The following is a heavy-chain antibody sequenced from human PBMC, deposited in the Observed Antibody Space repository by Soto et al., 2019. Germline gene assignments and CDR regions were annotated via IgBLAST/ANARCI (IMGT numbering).Heavy chain of an antibody. CDR3: ARERGVLSEAFDI. CDR1: GDSVSSNSAA. Sequence: SQTLSLTCAISGDSVSSNSAAWNWIRQSPSRGLEWLGRTYYSSQRYNDYAPSVKSRITINPDTSKNHFSLQLNSVTPEDTAVYYCARERGVLSEAFDIWGRGTMVTVSS. D-gene: IGHD3-16*02. CDR2: TYYSSQRYN. V-gene: IGHV6-1*01. J-gene: IGHJ3*02.